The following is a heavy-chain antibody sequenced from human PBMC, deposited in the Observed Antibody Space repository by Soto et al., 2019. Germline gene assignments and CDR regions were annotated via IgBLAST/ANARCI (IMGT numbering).Heavy chain of an antibody. CDR1: GGSISSSSFH. D-gene: IGHD6-13*01. CDR3: ARRERAAGTDWWFDP. CDR2: IYYSGST. J-gene: IGHJ5*02. V-gene: IGHV4-39*01. Sequence: QLQLQESGPGLVKPSETLSLTCTVSGGSISSSSFHWGWIRQPPGKGLEWIGSIYYSGSTYYSPSLKSRVTITVDTSKHQFSLKLSSVTAADTAVYYCARRERAAGTDWWFDPWGQGTLVTVSS.